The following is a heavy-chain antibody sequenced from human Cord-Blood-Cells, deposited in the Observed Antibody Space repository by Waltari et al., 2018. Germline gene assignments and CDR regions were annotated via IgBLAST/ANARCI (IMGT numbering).Heavy chain of an antibody. CDR2: FDPEDGET. CDR3: ATRIALGNIVATMGYFDY. CDR1: GYTLTALS. V-gene: IGHV1-24*01. J-gene: IGHJ4*02. D-gene: IGHD5-12*01. Sequence: QVQLVQSGAEVKKPGASVKVSCKVSGYTLTALSMHWVRQAPGKGLEWMGGFDPEDGETIYAQKFQGRVTMTEDTSTDTAYMELSSLRSEDTAVYYCATRIALGNIVATMGYFDYWGQGTLVTVSS.